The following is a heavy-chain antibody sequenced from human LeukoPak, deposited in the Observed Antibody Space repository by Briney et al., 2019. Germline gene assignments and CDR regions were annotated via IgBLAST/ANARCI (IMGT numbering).Heavy chain of an antibody. CDR3: GVCIAVAGYYYYYGMDV. CDR1: GYTFTSYA. D-gene: IGHD6-19*01. J-gene: IGHJ6*02. V-gene: IGHV1-3*01. CDR2: INAGNGNT. Sequence: ASVKVSCKASGYTFTSYAMHWVRQAPGQRLEWMGWINAGNGNTKYSQKFQGRVTITRDTSASTAYMDLSSLRSEDTAVYYCGVCIAVAGYYYYYGMDVWGQGTTVTVSS.